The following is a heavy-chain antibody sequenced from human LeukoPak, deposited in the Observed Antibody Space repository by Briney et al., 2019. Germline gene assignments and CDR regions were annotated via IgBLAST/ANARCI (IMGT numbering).Heavy chain of an antibody. J-gene: IGHJ3*02. D-gene: IGHD3-10*02. V-gene: IGHV3-30*18. Sequence: GGSLRLSCAASGFTFSSCGMHWVRQAPGKGLEWVAVISYDGSNKYYADSVKGRFTISRDNSKNTLYLQMNNLRAEDTAVYYCAKPVGDYVRSAFEIWGQGTMVTVSS. CDR1: GFTFSSCG. CDR3: AKPVGDYVRSAFEI. CDR2: ISYDGSNK.